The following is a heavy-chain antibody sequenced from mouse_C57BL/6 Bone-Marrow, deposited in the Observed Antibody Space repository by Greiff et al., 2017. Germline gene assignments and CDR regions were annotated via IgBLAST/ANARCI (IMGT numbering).Heavy chain of an antibody. Sequence: EVHLVESGGDLVKPGGSLKLSCAASGFTFSSYGMSWVRQTPDKRLEWVATISSGGSYTNYPDSVKGRFTISRDTATNTLYLQMSSLKSEDTAMYYCASNYNDSSYDYWGQGTTLTVSS. V-gene: IGHV5-6*01. CDR1: GFTFSSYG. CDR2: ISSGGSYT. J-gene: IGHJ2*01. CDR3: ASNYNDSSYDY. D-gene: IGHD1-1*01.